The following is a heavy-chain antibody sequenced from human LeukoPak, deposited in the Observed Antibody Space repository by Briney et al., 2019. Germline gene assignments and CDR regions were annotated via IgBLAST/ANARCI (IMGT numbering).Heavy chain of an antibody. CDR2: VSAYADDT. CDR3: ARDWIGCLGFDY. Sequence: ASVKVSCKASGYTFISYGISWVRQAPGQGLEWMGWVSAYADDTNYVQKFRGRITMTTDTSTSTAYMELRSLRSDDTAVYYCARDWIGCLGFDYWGQGTLVTVSS. V-gene: IGHV1-18*01. J-gene: IGHJ4*02. D-gene: IGHD2-2*03. CDR1: GYTFISYG.